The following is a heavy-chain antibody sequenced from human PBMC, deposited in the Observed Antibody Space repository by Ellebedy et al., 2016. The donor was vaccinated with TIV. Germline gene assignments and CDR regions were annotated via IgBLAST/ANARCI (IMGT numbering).Heavy chain of an antibody. Sequence: MPSETLSLTCTVSGGSISPYYWSWIRQSPGKGLEWIGYIFYSGCTTYYPSLKTRVTISIDSSKNQFSLKLSSVTAADTAVYYCARQYNYGTSGYYVDYWGQGTLLTVSS. CDR2: IFYSGCT. D-gene: IGHD3-22*01. CDR1: GGSISPYY. J-gene: IGHJ4*02. CDR3: ARQYNYGTSGYYVDY. V-gene: IGHV4-59*08.